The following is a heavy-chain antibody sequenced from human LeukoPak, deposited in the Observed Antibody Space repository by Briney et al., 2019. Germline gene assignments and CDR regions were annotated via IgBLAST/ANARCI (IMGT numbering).Heavy chain of an antibody. CDR1: GCSIRNGFD. Sequence: SETLSLTCTVSGCSIRNGFDWSWLRLSPEKGLEWLGSIDYTERPSYNPSLRSRVTISVDTSKNLFSLNLASVTAADTAIYLCARSEINDYMKFWGQGLQVIVSS. V-gene: IGHV4-38-2*02. CDR2: IDYTERP. J-gene: IGHJ4*02. D-gene: IGHD1-1*01. CDR3: ARSEINDYMKF.